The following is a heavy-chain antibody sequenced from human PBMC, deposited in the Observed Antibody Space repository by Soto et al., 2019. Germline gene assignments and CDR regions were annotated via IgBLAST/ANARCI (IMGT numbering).Heavy chain of an antibody. V-gene: IGHV1-18*01. CDR2: ISAYNGNT. CDR1: GYTFTSYG. CDR3: ARIGVRITIFGVVIKNWFDP. Sequence: ASVKVSCKASGYTFTSYGISWVRQAPGQGLEWMGWISAYNGNTNYAQKLQGRVTMTTDTSTSTAYMELRSLRSDDTAVYYCARIGVRITIFGVVIKNWFDPWAQGTLVTVSS. D-gene: IGHD3-3*01. J-gene: IGHJ5*02.